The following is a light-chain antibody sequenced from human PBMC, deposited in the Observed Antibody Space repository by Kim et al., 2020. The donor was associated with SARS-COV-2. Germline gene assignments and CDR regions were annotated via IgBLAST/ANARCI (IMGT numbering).Light chain of an antibody. V-gene: IGKV1-39*01. CDR3: QQSYSTPPWT. CDR2: AAF. CDR1: QSISNY. Sequence: DIQMTQSPSSLSASVGDRVTITCRASQSISNYLNWYQQKPGKAPKLLIYAAFSLQSGVPSRFSGSGSETDFTLTISSLQPEDFATYYCQQSYSTPPWTFGQGTKVEI. J-gene: IGKJ1*01.